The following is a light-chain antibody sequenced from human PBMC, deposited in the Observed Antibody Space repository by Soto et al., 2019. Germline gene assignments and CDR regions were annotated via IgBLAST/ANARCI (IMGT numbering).Light chain of an antibody. CDR1: SSDVGGYNY. J-gene: IGLJ3*02. CDR3: CSRAGSYRV. V-gene: IGLV2-11*01. CDR2: DVS. Sequence: QSVLTQPRSVSGSPGQSVTISCTGTSSDVGGYNYVSWYQQHPGKAPKLMIYDVSKRPSGVPDRFSGSKSGNTASLTISGLQAEDEADYYCCSRAGSYRVFGGGTKLTVL.